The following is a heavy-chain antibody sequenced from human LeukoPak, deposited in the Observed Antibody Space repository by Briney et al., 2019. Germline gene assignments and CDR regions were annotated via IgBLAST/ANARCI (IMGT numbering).Heavy chain of an antibody. Sequence: GGSLRLSCAASGFTFSSYEMNWVRQAPGKGLEWVSYISSSGSTIYYADSVKGRFTISRDNAKNSLYLQMNSLRAGDTAVYYCARDRYCSGGSCRRYYYYGMDVWGQGTTVTVSS. D-gene: IGHD2-15*01. CDR3: ARDRYCSGGSCRRYYYYGMDV. CDR1: GFTFSSYE. J-gene: IGHJ6*02. V-gene: IGHV3-48*03. CDR2: ISSSGSTI.